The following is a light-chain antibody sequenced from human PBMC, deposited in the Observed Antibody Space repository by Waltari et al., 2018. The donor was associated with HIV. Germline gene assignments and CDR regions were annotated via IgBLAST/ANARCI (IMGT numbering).Light chain of an antibody. CDR2: EVS. CDR1: SSDVGGYNL. J-gene: IGLJ2*01. V-gene: IGLV2-23*02. CDR3: CAYAGSTTYVI. Sequence: QSALTQPASVSGSPGQSITISCPGTSSDVGGYNLVSWYQQHPDKAPKLMIYEVSKRPSGVSNRFSGSKSGNTASLTISGLQAEDEADYYCCAYAGSTTYVIFGGGTKLTVL.